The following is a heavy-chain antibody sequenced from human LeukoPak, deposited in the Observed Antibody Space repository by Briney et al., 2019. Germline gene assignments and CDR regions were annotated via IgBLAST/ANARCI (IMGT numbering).Heavy chain of an antibody. Sequence: ASVKVSCKASGYTFTSYYMHWVRQAPGQGLEWMGIINPSGGSTSYAQKFQGRVTMTRDMSTSTVYMELSSLRSEDTAVYYCARDPKHYYDSSGYYDYWGQGTLVTVSS. V-gene: IGHV1-46*01. D-gene: IGHD3-22*01. CDR2: INPSGGST. CDR3: ARDPKHYYDSSGYYDY. CDR1: GYTFTSYY. J-gene: IGHJ4*02.